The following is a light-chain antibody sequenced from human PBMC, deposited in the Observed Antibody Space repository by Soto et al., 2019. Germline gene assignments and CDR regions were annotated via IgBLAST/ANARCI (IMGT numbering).Light chain of an antibody. CDR3: GADHGSGSNFVYV. V-gene: IGLV9-49*01. J-gene: IGLJ1*01. Sequence: QLVLTQPPSASASLGASVTLTCTLSSGYSNYKVDWYQQRPGKGPRFVMRVGTGGIVGSKGDGIPDRFSVLGSGLNRYLTIKNIQEEDESDYHCGADHGSGSNFVYVFRTGTKLTVL. CDR1: SGYSNYK. CDR2: VGTGGIVG.